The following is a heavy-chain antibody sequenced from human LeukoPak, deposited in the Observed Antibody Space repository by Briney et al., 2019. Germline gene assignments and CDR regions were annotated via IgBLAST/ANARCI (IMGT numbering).Heavy chain of an antibody. CDR2: IYYTGSS. D-gene: IGHD6-13*01. V-gene: IGHV4-39*01. Sequence: SETLSLTCTVSGVSISGSSHYWGWVRQPPGKGLEWIGSIYYTGSSEYNPSLKSRVALAVDTAKNQFSLNLKSVPAADAAVYYCARHYAGILVVAAAPDPPFDYWGEGALVTVSS. J-gene: IGHJ4*02. CDR3: ARHYAGILVVAAAPDPPFDY. CDR1: GVSISGSSHY.